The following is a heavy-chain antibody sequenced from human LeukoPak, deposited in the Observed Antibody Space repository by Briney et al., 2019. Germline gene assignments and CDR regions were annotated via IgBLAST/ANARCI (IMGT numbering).Heavy chain of an antibody. CDR2: INPNSGGT. Sequence: ASVKVSCKASGYTFSGYYMHWVRQAPGQGLEWMGWINPNSGGTNYAQKFQGRVTMTRDTSISTPYMELSRLRSDDTAVYYCARRGLVAGIYDLVYGFDMWGQGTMVTVSS. D-gene: IGHD3/OR15-3a*01. V-gene: IGHV1-2*02. J-gene: IGHJ3*02. CDR3: ARRGLVAGIYDLVYGFDM. CDR1: GYTFSGYY.